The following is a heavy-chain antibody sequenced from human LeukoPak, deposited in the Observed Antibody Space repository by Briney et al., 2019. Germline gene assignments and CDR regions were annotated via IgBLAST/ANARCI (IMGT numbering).Heavy chain of an antibody. CDR2: ISSSGSTI. V-gene: IGHV3-48*04. Sequence: PGGSLRLSCVASGFTFNTYNMNWVRQAPGKGLEWVSYISSSGSTIYYADSVKGRFTISRDNVKNSLYLQMNSLRAEDTAIYYCATSRGSWPDYFNYWGQGTLVTVSS. J-gene: IGHJ4*02. CDR3: ATSRGSWPDYFNY. D-gene: IGHD6-13*01. CDR1: GFTFNTYN.